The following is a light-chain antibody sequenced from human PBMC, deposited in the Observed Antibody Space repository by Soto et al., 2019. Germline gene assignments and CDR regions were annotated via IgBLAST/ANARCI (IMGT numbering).Light chain of an antibody. CDR1: QGISNE. CDR3: LQDYTYPWT. Sequence: IQMTQSPSSLSASVGDRVTITCRASQGISNELGWYQQRPGKTPKVLIYGASNLQSGVPSRFSGSASGTDFTLTISSLQPEDFATYYCLQDYTYPWTFGQGTKVEMK. V-gene: IGKV1-6*01. J-gene: IGKJ1*01. CDR2: GAS.